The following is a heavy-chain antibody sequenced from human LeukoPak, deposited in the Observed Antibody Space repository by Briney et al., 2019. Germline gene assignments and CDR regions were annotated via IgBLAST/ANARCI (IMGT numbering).Heavy chain of an antibody. V-gene: IGHV1-2*02. J-gene: IGHJ4*02. CDR3: AMLGYDSSGYYHGAFDY. Sequence: ASVKVSCKAPGYTFTGYYMHWVRQAPGQGLEWMGWINPNSGGTNYAQKFQGRVTMTRDTSTSTAYMELSRLRSDDTAVYYCAMLGYDSSGYYHGAFDYWGQGTLVTVSS. CDR1: GYTFTGYY. D-gene: IGHD3-22*01. CDR2: INPNSGGT.